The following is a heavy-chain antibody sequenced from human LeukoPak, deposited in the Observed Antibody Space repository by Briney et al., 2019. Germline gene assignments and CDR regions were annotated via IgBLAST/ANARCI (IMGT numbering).Heavy chain of an antibody. V-gene: IGHV4-38-2*02. CDR2: VYHSGST. J-gene: IGHJ4*02. Sequence: PSETLSLTCTVSGYSISSGYSWGWIRQPPGKGLEWIGNVYHSGSTYYSPSLKSRVTISVDTSKNLFSLSLSSVTAADTAVYYCARPRLLYGSGPILVWGQGNLVTVSS. CDR3: ARPRLLYGSGPILV. CDR1: GYSISSGYS. D-gene: IGHD3-10*01.